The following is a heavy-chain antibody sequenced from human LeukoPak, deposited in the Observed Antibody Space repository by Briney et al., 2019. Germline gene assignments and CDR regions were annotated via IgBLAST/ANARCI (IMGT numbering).Heavy chain of an antibody. CDR3: AKIERWLVHGFDL. CDR1: GFTFSSYG. V-gene: IGHV3-30*18. Sequence: GGSLRLSCAASGFTFSSYGMHWVRQAPGKGLEWVAVLSYDGSNKYYADSVKGRFTISRDNSKNTMYLQMNSPRDEDTAVYYCAKIERWLVHGFDLWGRGTLVTVSS. D-gene: IGHD6-19*01. J-gene: IGHJ2*01. CDR2: LSYDGSNK.